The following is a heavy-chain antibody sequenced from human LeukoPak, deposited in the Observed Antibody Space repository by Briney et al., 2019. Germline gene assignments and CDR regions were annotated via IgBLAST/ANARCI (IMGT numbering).Heavy chain of an antibody. J-gene: IGHJ2*01. CDR1: GFSFSSYD. Sequence: GGSLRLSCAASGFSFSSYDMHWVRQAAGKGLESVSAIASTGDTYYPDSVKGRFTISRDNAKNSLYLQMNSLTAGDTAVYYCARAVAGRSYWHFDLWGRGTLVTVSS. D-gene: IGHD6-19*01. CDR3: ARAVAGRSYWHFDL. CDR2: IASTGDT. V-gene: IGHV3-13*01.